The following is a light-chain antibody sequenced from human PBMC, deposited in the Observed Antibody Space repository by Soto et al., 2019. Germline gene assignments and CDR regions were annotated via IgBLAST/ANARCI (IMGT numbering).Light chain of an antibody. CDR2: DVS. Sequence: QSALTQPRSVSGSPGQSVTISCTGTSSDVGGYNYVSWYQQHPGKAPKLMIYDVSKRPSGVPDRFYGSKSGNTASLTISGPQAEDEADYYCCSYAGRYTYVFGTGTKLTVL. J-gene: IGLJ1*01. CDR3: CSYAGRYTYV. V-gene: IGLV2-11*01. CDR1: SSDVGGYNY.